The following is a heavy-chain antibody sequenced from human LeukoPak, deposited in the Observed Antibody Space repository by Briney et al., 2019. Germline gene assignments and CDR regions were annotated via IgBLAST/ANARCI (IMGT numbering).Heavy chain of an antibody. CDR2: ISGSGGST. V-gene: IGHV3-23*01. D-gene: IGHD6-19*01. Sequence: GSLRLSCTASGFTFSSYAMSWVRQAPGKGLEWVSAISGSGGSTYYADSVKGRFTISRDNSKNTLYLQMNSLRAEDTAVYYCAKEGQGSGWYGYFQHWGQGTLVTVSS. CDR3: AKEGQGSGWYGYFQH. J-gene: IGHJ1*01. CDR1: GFTFSSYA.